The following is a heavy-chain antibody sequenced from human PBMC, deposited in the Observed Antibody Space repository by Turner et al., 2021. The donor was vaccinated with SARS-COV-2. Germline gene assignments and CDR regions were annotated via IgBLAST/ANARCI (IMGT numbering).Heavy chain of an antibody. CDR1: GAPLRSSSSY. CDR3: ARLRVGATIYYYHGMDA. D-gene: IGHD1-26*01. V-gene: IGHV4-39*02. CDR2: RFYSGNT. Sequence: QLQESGPGLVKSSEDLSLTRPVPGAPLRSSSSYWGWIRPPPGKGLEWIGNRFYSGNTYYNESLKSRVTISMDTSANRFSLRLSSVTAADTAVYYCARLRVGATIYYYHGMDAWGQGTTVTVSS. J-gene: IGHJ6*02.